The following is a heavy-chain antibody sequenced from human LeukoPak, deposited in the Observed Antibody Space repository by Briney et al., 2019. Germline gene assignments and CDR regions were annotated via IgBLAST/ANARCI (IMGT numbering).Heavy chain of an antibody. V-gene: IGHV3-64*01. CDR2: ISSNGGST. CDR1: GFTFSSYA. Sequence: QSGGSLRLSCAASGFTFSSYAMSWVRQAPGKGLEYVSAISSNGGSTYYANSVKGRFTISRDNSKNTLYLQMGSLRAEDMVVYYCARVAYGGNSLPFDYWGQGTLVTVSS. J-gene: IGHJ4*02. CDR3: ARVAYGGNSLPFDY. D-gene: IGHD4-23*01.